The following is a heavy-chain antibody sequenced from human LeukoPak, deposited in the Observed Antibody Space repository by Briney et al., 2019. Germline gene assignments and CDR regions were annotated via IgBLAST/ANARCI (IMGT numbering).Heavy chain of an antibody. CDR2: ISYDGSNK. V-gene: IGHV3-30*18. Sequence: PGGSLRLSCAASGFTFSSYGMHWVRQAPGKGLEWVAVISYDGSNKYYADSVKGRFTISRDNSKNTLYLQMNSLRAEDTAVYYCAKDGIRIYDFWSGYFHWGQGTLVTVSS. CDR1: GFTFSSYG. CDR3: AKDGIRIYDFWSGYFH. D-gene: IGHD3-3*01. J-gene: IGHJ4*02.